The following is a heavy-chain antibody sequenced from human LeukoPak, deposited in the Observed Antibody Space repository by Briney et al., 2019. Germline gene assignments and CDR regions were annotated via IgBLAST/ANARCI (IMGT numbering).Heavy chain of an antibody. Sequence: GASVKVSCKASGYTFTGYYMHWVRQAPGQGLGWMGWINPNSGGTNYAQKFQGRVTMTRDTSISTACMELSRLRSDDTAVYYCARGGSGYSRYYFDYWGQGTLVTVSS. D-gene: IGHD3-22*01. CDR1: GYTFTGYY. CDR2: INPNSGGT. V-gene: IGHV1-2*02. CDR3: ARGGSGYSRYYFDY. J-gene: IGHJ4*02.